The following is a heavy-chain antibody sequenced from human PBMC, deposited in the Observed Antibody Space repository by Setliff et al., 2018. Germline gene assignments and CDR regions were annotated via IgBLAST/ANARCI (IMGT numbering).Heavy chain of an antibody. CDR3: AKARKRINWGIQYYYGMDV. D-gene: IGHD7-27*01. J-gene: IGHJ6*02. Sequence: PGESLTISCAASGFTFSNYGMHWVRQAPGKGLEWVAAIWFDGTKKYYGDSVKGRFTISRDNSKNTLFLQMNSLRVEDTAVYYCAKARKRINWGIQYYYGMDVWGQGTTVT. CDR1: GFTFSNYG. CDR2: IWFDGTKK. V-gene: IGHV3-33*06.